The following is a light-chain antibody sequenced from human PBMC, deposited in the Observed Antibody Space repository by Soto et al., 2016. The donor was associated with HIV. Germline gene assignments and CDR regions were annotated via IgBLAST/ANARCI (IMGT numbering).Light chain of an antibody. CDR3: QQYNTPPWT. Sequence: DIQMTQSPSSVSASVGDRVTITCRASQGISTWLAWYQQKPGKAPKLLIYGASSLQSGVPSRFSGVGFGTDFTLTISTLQPEDSAIYYCQQYNTPPWTFGQGTKVEI. J-gene: IGKJ1*01. V-gene: IGKV1-12*01. CDR1: QGISTW. CDR2: GAS.